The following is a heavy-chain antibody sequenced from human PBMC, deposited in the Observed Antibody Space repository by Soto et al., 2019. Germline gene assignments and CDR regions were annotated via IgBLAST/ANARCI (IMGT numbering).Heavy chain of an antibody. J-gene: IGHJ4*02. CDR2: IIPILGIA. V-gene: IGHV1-69*08. CDR1: GGTFSSYT. D-gene: IGHD3-10*01. CDR3: ARDLGSGSFDY. Sequence: QVQLVQSGAEVKKPGSSVKVSCKASGGTFSSYTISWVRQAPGQGLEWMGRIIPILGIANYAQKFQGRVTITADKPTSTAYMELSRLRSEDTAVYYCARDLGSGSFDYWGQGTLVTVSS.